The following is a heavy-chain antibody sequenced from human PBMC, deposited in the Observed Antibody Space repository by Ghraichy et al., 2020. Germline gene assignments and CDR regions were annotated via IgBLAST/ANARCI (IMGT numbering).Heavy chain of an antibody. J-gene: IGHJ4*02. CDR3: ARDRSADLGTAMATYFDY. V-gene: IGHV4-39*07. CDR1: GGSISSSSYY. Sequence: SETLSLTCTVSGGSISSSSYYWGWIRQPPGKGLEWIGSIYYSGSTFYNPSLKSRVTISVDTSKNQFSLKLSSVTAADTAVYYCARDRSADLGTAMATYFDYWGQGTLVTVSS. CDR2: IYYSGST. D-gene: IGHD5-18*01.